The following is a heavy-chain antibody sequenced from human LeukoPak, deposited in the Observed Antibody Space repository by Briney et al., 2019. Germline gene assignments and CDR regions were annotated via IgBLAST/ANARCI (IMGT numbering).Heavy chain of an antibody. V-gene: IGHV5-51*01. CDR3: ARLDDSSGYYSYFDY. CDR1: GYSFTSYW. CDR2: IYPGDSDT. J-gene: IGHJ4*02. D-gene: IGHD3-22*01. Sequence: GESLKISCKGSGYSFTSYWIGWVRQMPGKGLEWMGTIYPGDSDTRYSSSFQGQVTISADKSISTAYLQWSSLKASDTAMYYCARLDDSSGYYSYFDYWGQGTLVTVSS.